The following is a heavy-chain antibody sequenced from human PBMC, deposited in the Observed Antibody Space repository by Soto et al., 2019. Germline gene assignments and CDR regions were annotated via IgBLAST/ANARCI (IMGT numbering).Heavy chain of an antibody. D-gene: IGHD6-19*01. V-gene: IGHV3-7*03. Sequence: GGSLRLSCAASGFTFSSFCMSWVRQAPRKGLEWVASIKQEGREKWYGDSVKGRFTISRDNARNSLYLQMNSLRAEATAVYYRAKGGPVLAVAGTRYFQHWGEGTQVTVSS. J-gene: IGHJ1*01. CDR2: IKQEGREK. CDR1: GFTFSSFC. CDR3: AKGGPVLAVAGTRYFQH.